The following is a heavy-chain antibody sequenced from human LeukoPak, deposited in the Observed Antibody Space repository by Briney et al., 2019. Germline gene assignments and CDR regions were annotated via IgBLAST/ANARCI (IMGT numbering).Heavy chain of an antibody. Sequence: PGGSLRLSCAASGFTFSSYAMSWVRQAPGEGLGWVSAISGSGGSTYYADSVKGRFTISRDNSKNTLYLQMNSLRAEGTAVYYCAKVYNRDFWSGYFRKGIFDYWGQGTLVTVSS. CDR1: GFTFSSYA. CDR2: ISGSGGST. CDR3: AKVYNRDFWSGYFRKGIFDY. J-gene: IGHJ4*02. V-gene: IGHV3-23*01. D-gene: IGHD3-3*01.